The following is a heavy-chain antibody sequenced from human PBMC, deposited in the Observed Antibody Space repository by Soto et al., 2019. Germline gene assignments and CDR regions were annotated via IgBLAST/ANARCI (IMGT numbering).Heavy chain of an antibody. CDR3: ARDEKDCSSTSCYHYYGMDV. CDR1: GFTFSSYA. CDR2: ISSNGGST. Sequence: EVQLVESGGGLVQPGGSLRLSCAASGFTFSSYAMHWVRQAPGKGLEYVSAISSNGGSTYYANSVKGRFTISRDNSKNTLYLQMGSLRAEDMAVYYCARDEKDCSSTSCYHYYGMDVWGQGTTVTVSS. D-gene: IGHD2-2*01. J-gene: IGHJ6*02. V-gene: IGHV3-64*01.